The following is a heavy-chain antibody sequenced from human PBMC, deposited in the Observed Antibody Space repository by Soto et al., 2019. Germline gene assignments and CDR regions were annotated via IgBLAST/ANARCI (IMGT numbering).Heavy chain of an antibody. V-gene: IGHV4-59*08. CDR2: IYYSGST. Sequence: PSETLSLTCTVSGGSISSYYWNWIRQPPGKGLEWIGYIYYSGSTDYNPSLKSRVTISVDTSKNQFSLKLSSVTAADTAVYYCARQDSPYYYYYMDVWGKGTTVTVSS. D-gene: IGHD2-21*01. J-gene: IGHJ6*03. CDR1: GGSISSYY. CDR3: ARQDSPYYYYYMDV.